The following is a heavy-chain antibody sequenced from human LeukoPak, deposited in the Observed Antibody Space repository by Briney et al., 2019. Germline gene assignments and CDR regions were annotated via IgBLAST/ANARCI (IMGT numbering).Heavy chain of an antibody. CDR3: TRSGFGGGVHFDY. Sequence: ASVKASCKASGYTFTSYDINWVRQAAGQGPEWMGWTNPNSGDTGYVEKFQGRVTMTRDTSITTAYMELSSLRSEDTAVYYCTRSGFGGGVHFDYWGQGTPVTVSS. CDR2: TNPNSGDT. V-gene: IGHV1-8*01. J-gene: IGHJ4*02. CDR1: GYTFTSYD. D-gene: IGHD3-16*01.